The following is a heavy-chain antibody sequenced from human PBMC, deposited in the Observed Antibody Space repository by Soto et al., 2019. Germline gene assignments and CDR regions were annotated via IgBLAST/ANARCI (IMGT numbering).Heavy chain of an antibody. D-gene: IGHD7-27*01. CDR1: GFTFSSYA. Sequence: GGSLRLSCAASGFTFSSYAMSWVRQAPGKGLEWVSAISGSADSTSYADSVKGRFTISRDNSKNTLYLQMNSLRAEDTAVYYCAKVLFWGSGSSRYMDVWGKGTTVTVSS. CDR2: ISGSADST. V-gene: IGHV3-23*01. CDR3: AKVLFWGSGSSRYMDV. J-gene: IGHJ6*03.